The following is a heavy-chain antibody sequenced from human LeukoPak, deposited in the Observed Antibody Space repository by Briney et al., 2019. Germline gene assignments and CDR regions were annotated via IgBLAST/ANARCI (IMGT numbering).Heavy chain of an antibody. J-gene: IGHJ5*02. V-gene: IGHV4-34*01. CDR3: AKNNWFDT. CDR1: GGSFSGHY. Sequence: SEALSLTCSVSGGSFSGHYWSWIRHPPGEGLEWIGEINDSGSTKYNPSLKSRVTISADTSKNQFSLKLSSVTAADTAVYYCAKNNWFDTWGQGNLVTVSS. CDR2: INDSGST.